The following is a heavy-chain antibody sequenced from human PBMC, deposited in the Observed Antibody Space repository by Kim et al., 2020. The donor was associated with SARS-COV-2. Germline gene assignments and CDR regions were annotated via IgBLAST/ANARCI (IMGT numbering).Heavy chain of an antibody. V-gene: IGHV3-23*01. CDR3: TKNPTLTKPSY. CDR2: LTSDGDDT. Sequence: GGSLRLSCAASGFTFSSYAMSWVRQAPGKGLEWVSALTSDGDDTYYIDSVMGRFTISRDNSKNTLYLEMNSLRAEDTAMYYCTKNPTLTKPSYWGRGTGVTVSS. CDR1: GFTFSSYA. J-gene: IGHJ4*02. D-gene: IGHD4-17*01.